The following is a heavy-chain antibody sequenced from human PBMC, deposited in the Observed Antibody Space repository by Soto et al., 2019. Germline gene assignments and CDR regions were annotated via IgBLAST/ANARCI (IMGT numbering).Heavy chain of an antibody. Sequence: GGSLRLSCAASGFPFSSTDMTWVRQAPGKGLEWVSTIDGSGGTTYYADSVKGRFTISRDNSINTVFLQMNSLRADDTALYFCAKNSGWFNTWGQGALVTVSS. CDR1: GFPFSSTD. J-gene: IGHJ5*02. CDR3: AKNSGWFNT. V-gene: IGHV3-23*01. CDR2: IDGSGGTT. D-gene: IGHD3-10*01.